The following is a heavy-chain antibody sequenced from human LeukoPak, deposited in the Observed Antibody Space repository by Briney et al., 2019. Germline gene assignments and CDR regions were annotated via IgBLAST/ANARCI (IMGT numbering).Heavy chain of an antibody. V-gene: IGHV4-61*02. CDR2: IYTSGST. D-gene: IGHD2-21*02. CDR3: ARAYCGGDCSVDY. CDR1: GGSISSGSYY. J-gene: IGHJ4*02. Sequence: SQTLSLTCTVSGGSISSGSYYWSWIRQPAGKGLEWIGRIYTSGSTNYNPSLKSRVTISVDTSKNQFSLKLSPVTAADTAVYYCARAYCGGDCSVDYWGQGTLVTVSS.